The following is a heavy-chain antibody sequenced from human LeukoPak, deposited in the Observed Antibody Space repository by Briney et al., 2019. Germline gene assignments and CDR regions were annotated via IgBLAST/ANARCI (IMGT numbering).Heavy chain of an antibody. CDR2: IYHTGTT. CDR1: GFSISSGYY. J-gene: IGHJ6*02. CDR3: ARLSGQFYSYDMDV. D-gene: IGHD6-19*01. V-gene: IGHV4-38-2*02. Sequence: PSETLSLTCTVSGFSISSGYYWGWIRQPPGKGLGWITNIYHTGTTYYNPSLKSRVTISVDTSKNHFSLKLSSVTAADTAVYYCARLSGQFYSYDMDVWGQGTTVTVSS.